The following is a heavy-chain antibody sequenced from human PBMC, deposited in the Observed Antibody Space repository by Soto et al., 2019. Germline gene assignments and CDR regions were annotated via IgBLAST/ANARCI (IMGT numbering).Heavy chain of an antibody. V-gene: IGHV5-51*01. D-gene: IGHD2-15*01. Sequence: PGESLKISCKGSGYSFTSYWIGWVRQMPGKGLEWMGIIYPGDSDTRYSPSFQGQVTISADKSISTAYLQRSSLKASDTAMYYCASCYSGPLNGMDVWGQGTTVTVSS. CDR3: ASCYSGPLNGMDV. J-gene: IGHJ6*02. CDR2: IYPGDSDT. CDR1: GYSFTSYW.